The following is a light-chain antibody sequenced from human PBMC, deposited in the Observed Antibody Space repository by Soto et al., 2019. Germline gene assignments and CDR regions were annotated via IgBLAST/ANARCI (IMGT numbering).Light chain of an antibody. CDR3: SSYTSSSTLGV. J-gene: IGLJ2*01. CDR1: SSDVGGYSY. V-gene: IGLV2-14*01. Sequence: QSALTQPASVSGSPGQSITNSCTGTSSDVGGYSYVSWYQQHPGKAPKLMIDDVSNRPSGVSNRFSGSKSGNTASLTISGLQAEDEADYYCSSYTSSSTLGVFGGGTKVTVL. CDR2: DVS.